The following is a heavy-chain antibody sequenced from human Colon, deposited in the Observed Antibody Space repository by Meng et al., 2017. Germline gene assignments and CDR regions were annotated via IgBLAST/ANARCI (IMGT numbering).Heavy chain of an antibody. CDR2: VYHRGDT. Sequence: QVQLQESDPGRVKPSGTLSLTCTVSGDSMSSDIWWSWVRQPPGKGLEWIGEVYHRGDTNYNPSLKSRVVISVDRSKNQFSLNLSSVTAADTAVYYCGRDQGRQLINHWGQGTLVTVSS. CDR1: GDSMSSDIW. D-gene: IGHD1-1*01. V-gene: IGHV4-4*02. CDR3: GRDQGRQLINH. J-gene: IGHJ4*02.